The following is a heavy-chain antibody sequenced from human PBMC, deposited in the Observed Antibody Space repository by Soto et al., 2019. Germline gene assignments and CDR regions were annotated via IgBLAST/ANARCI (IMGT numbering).Heavy chain of an antibody. V-gene: IGHV4-4*07. D-gene: IGHD3-10*02. Sequence: SETLSLTCTVSGGSISNSYWYWIRQPAGKGLEWIGRIFTSGNTNYSPSLKSRVIMSVDTSKNQFSLKMRSATAADTAVYYCARGVRGASNWFDPWGQGTLVTVSS. CDR2: IFTSGNT. CDR3: ARGVRGASNWFDP. J-gene: IGHJ5*02. CDR1: GGSISNSY.